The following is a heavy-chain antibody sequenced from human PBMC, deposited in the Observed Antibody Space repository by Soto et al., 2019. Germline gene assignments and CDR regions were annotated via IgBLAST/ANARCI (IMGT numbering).Heavy chain of an antibody. CDR2: ISGSGGST. J-gene: IGHJ6*04. D-gene: IGHD6-19*01. Sequence: PGGSLRLSCAASGFTFSSYVMSWVRQAPGKGLEWVSAISGSGGSTYYADSVKGRFTISRDNSKNTLYLQMNSLRAEDTAVYYWAQTIYSSGGPKYYYHGMDVWGKGTTVPVSP. CDR1: GFTFSSYV. V-gene: IGHV3-23*01. CDR3: AQTIYSSGGPKYYYHGMDV.